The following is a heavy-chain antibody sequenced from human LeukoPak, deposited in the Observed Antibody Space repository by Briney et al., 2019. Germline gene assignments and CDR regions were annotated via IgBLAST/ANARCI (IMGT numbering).Heavy chain of an antibody. V-gene: IGHV3-33*01. CDR2: IWYDGSNK. CDR3: ATATLSGWYSCDY. Sequence: GRSLRLSCAASGFTFSSYGMHWVRQAPGKGLEWVAVIWYDGSNKYYADSVKGRFTISRDNSKNTLYLQMNSLRAEDTAVYYWATATLSGWYSCDYWGQGALVTVSS. D-gene: IGHD6-19*01. J-gene: IGHJ4*02. CDR1: GFTFSSYG.